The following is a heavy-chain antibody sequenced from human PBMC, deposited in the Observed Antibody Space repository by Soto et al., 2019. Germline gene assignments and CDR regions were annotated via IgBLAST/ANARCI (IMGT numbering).Heavy chain of an antibody. D-gene: IGHD3-10*01. J-gene: IGHJ4*02. CDR2: INPSGGST. V-gene: IGHV1-46*03. Sequence: GASVKVSCKASGYTFISYHMHWVRQAPGQGLEWMGIINPSGGSTSYAQKFQGRVTMTRDTSTSTVYMELSSLRSEDTAVYLCGRDLGSASIDYWGQGTLVTVSS. CDR3: GRDLGSASIDY. CDR1: GYTFISYH.